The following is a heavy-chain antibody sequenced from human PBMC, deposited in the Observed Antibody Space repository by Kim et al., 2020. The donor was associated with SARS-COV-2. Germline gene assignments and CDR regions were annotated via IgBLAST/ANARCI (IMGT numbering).Heavy chain of an antibody. D-gene: IGHD3-22*01. J-gene: IGHJ6*02. V-gene: IGHV3-48*02. CDR3: ARDYSSGSYGMDV. Sequence: YADSVKGRFTISRDNAKNSLYLQMNSLRDEDTAVYYCARDYSSGSYGMDVWGQGTTVTVSS.